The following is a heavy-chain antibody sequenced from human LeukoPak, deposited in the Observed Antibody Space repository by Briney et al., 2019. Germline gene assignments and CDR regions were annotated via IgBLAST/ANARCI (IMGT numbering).Heavy chain of an antibody. CDR1: GFTFSSYG. CDR2: IWYDGSNK. CDR3: ARAGQLAYYFDY. D-gene: IGHD6-6*01. J-gene: IGHJ4*02. V-gene: IGHV3-33*01. Sequence: GGSLRLSCAASGFTFSSYGMHWVRQAPGKGLEWVAVIWYDGSNKYYADSVKGRFTISRDNSKNTLYLRMNSLRAEDTAVYYCARAGQLAYYFDYWGQGTLVTVSS.